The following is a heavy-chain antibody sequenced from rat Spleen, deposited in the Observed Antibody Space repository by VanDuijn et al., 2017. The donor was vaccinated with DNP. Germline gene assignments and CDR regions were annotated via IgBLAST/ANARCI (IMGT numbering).Heavy chain of an antibody. Sequence: EVQLLEFGGGLVQPGRSLKLSCAASGFTFSDYNMAWVRQAPKKGLEWVATILYDGSNTYSGDSVKGRFTISRDNAKSTLYLQMDSLRSEDTATYYCATQTLNSYWGQGVMVTVSS. D-gene: IGHD1-11*01. J-gene: IGHJ2*01. CDR2: ILYDGSNT. CDR1: GFTFSDYN. V-gene: IGHV5-7*01. CDR3: ATQTLNSY.